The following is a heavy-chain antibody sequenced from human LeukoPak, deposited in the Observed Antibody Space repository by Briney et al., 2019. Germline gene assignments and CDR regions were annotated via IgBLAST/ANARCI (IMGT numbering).Heavy chain of an antibody. J-gene: IGHJ4*02. CDR3: AKAGAMILQHYFDY. CDR2: ISSSSSTI. Sequence: GGSLRLSCAASGFTFSGYSMNWVRQAPGKGLEWVSYISSSSSTIYYTDSVKGRFTLYRDISRNTLYLQMNSLRADDTAVYYCAKAGAMILQHYFDYWGQGTLVTVSS. CDR1: GFTFSGYS. D-gene: IGHD3-22*01. V-gene: IGHV3-48*01.